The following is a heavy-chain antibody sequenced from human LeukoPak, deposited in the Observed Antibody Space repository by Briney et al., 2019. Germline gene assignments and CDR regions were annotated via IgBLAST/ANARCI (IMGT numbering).Heavy chain of an antibody. CDR1: GFTFSTYS. CDR2: ISSTSRTI. V-gene: IGHV3-48*01. D-gene: IGHD5-18*01. CDR3: ARVGYTYGYFDY. J-gene: IGHJ4*02. Sequence: PGGSLRLSCAGSGFTFSTYSMNWVRQAPGKGLEWVSYISSTSRTIYYADSVKGRFTISRDNAKNSLYLHMNSLRAEDTAVYYCARVGYTYGYFDYWGQGTLVTVPS.